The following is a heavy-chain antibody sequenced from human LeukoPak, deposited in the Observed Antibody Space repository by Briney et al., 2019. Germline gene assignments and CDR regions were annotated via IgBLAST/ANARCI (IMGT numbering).Heavy chain of an antibody. CDR3: ARDGDFWSGGMIDY. V-gene: IGHV4-4*07. CDR2: IYTSGST. CDR1: GGSISSYY. Sequence: SETLSLTCTVSGGSISSYYWSWIRQPAGKGLEWIGRIYTSGSTNYNPSLKSRATISVDKSKNQFSLKLSSVTAADTAVYYCARDGDFWSGGMIDYWGQGTLVTVSS. D-gene: IGHD3-3*01. J-gene: IGHJ4*02.